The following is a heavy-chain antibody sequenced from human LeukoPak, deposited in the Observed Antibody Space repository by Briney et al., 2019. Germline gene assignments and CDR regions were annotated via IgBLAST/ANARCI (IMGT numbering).Heavy chain of an antibody. D-gene: IGHD6-13*01. CDR2: IKDDGSGK. V-gene: IGHV3-7*01. Sequence: PGGSPRLSCAASGFTFSNYWMSWVRQAPGKGLEWVANIKDDGSGKYYVDSLKGRFTISRDNAKNSLYLQMNSLRAEDTAVYYCARVGYSSSWSPSDYWGQGALVTVSS. CDR3: ARVGYSSSWSPSDY. CDR1: GFTFSNYW. J-gene: IGHJ4*02.